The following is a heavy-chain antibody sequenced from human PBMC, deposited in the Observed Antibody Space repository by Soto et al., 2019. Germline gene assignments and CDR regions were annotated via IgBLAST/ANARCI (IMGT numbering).Heavy chain of an antibody. Sequence: QITLKESGPTLVKPTQTLTLTCTFSGFSLSTSGVGVGWIRQPPGKALEWLALIYWDDDKRYSPSLKSRLTIXKXXSKNQVVLTMTNMDPVDTATYYCAQAGGATNWFDPWGQGTLVTVSS. CDR3: AQAGGATNWFDP. V-gene: IGHV2-5*02. CDR2: IYWDDDK. J-gene: IGHJ5*02. D-gene: IGHD3-16*01. CDR1: GFSLSTSGVG.